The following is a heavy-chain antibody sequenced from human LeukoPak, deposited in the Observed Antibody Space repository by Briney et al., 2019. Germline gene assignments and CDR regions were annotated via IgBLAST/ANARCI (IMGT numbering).Heavy chain of an antibody. Sequence: SETLSLTCAVYGGSFSGYYWSWIRQPPGKGLEWIGEINHSGGTNYNPSLKSRVTISVDTSKNQFSLKLSSVTAADTAVYYCARVKRGRSGWYGSDAFDIWGQGTMVTVSS. V-gene: IGHV4-34*01. CDR3: ARVKRGRSGWYGSDAFDI. J-gene: IGHJ3*02. D-gene: IGHD6-19*01. CDR2: INHSGGT. CDR1: GGSFSGYY.